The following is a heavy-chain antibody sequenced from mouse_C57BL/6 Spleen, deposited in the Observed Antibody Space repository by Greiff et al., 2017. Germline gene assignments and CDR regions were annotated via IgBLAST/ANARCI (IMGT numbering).Heavy chain of an antibody. V-gene: IGHV1-19*01. J-gene: IGHJ3*01. Sequence: EVQLQQSGPVLVKPGASVKMSCKASGYTFTDYYMNWVKQSHGKSLEWIGVINPYNGGTSYNQKFKGKATLTVDKSSSTAYMELNSLTSEDSAVYYCARFYGSEAWFAYWGQGTLVTVSA. CDR1: GYTFTDYY. CDR3: ARFYGSEAWFAY. CDR2: INPYNGGT. D-gene: IGHD1-1*01.